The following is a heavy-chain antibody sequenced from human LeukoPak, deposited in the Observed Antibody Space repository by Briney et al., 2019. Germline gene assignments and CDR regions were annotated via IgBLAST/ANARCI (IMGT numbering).Heavy chain of an antibody. CDR1: GFTFSSYA. J-gene: IGHJ4*02. CDR2: IYSAGGGGTT. V-gene: IGHV3-23*03. Sequence: GGSLRLSCAASGFTFSSYAMSWVRQAPGKGLEWVSIIYSAGGGGTTYYADSVKGRFAISRDNSKNTLNLQMDSLRGEDTAVYYCATKGDSGWFFDYWGQGTLVTVSS. CDR3: ATKGDSGWFFDY. D-gene: IGHD6-19*01.